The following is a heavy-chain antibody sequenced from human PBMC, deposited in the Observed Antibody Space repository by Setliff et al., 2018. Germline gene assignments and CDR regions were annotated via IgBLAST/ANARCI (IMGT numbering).Heavy chain of an antibody. D-gene: IGHD2-8*01. CDR1: GGSISSSYY. CDR2: VYTHGGT. J-gene: IGHJ6*02. CDR3: ARDQWVRSPPLSFSYGMDV. Sequence: SETLSLTCSVSGGSISSSYYWSWIRQPAGKGLEWIGRVYTHGGTDYNPSLRSRASISLDTSKNQLSLKLTSVTATDTAVYYCARDQWVRSPPLSFSYGMDVWGLGTTVTVSS. V-gene: IGHV4-4*07.